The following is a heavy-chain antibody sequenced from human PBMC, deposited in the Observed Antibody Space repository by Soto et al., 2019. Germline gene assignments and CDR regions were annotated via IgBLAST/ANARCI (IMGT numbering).Heavy chain of an antibody. CDR2: INHSGST. CDR1: GGSFSGYY. Sequence: QVQLQQWGAGLLKPSETLSLTCAVYGGSFSGYYWSWIRQPPGKGLEWIGEINHSGSTNYNPSLKSRVTISVDTSKNHFSLKPSSVSAADTAVYYCARGRRPRAFDIWGQGTMVTVSS. V-gene: IGHV4-34*01. J-gene: IGHJ3*02. CDR3: ARGRRPRAFDI.